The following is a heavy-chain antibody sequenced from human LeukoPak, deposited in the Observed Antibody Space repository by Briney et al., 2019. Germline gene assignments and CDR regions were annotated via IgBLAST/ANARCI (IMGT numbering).Heavy chain of an antibody. Sequence: ASVKVSCKASGYTFTSYYMHWVRQAPGQGLEWMGIINPSGGSTSYAQKFQGRVTMTRDTSTSTVYMELSSLRSEDTAVYYCARGDGSGSYYVKVYYYGVDVWGQGTTVTVSS. CDR1: GYTFTSYY. CDR2: INPSGGST. J-gene: IGHJ6*02. CDR3: ARGDGSGSYYVKVYYYGVDV. D-gene: IGHD3-10*01. V-gene: IGHV1-46*01.